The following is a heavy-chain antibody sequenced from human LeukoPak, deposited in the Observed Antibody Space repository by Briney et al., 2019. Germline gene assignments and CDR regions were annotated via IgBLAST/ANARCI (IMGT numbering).Heavy chain of an antibody. CDR3: ARMGAGSASYYNNWFDP. Sequence: GGSLRLSCVASGFTFSGYAMSWVRQAPGKGLEWVSVISDGAISTYYVDSVKGRFTISRDNSKNTLYLQMNGLGVEDTAVYYCARMGAGSASYYNNWFDPWGQGALVTVSS. CDR1: GFTFSGYA. J-gene: IGHJ5*02. V-gene: IGHV3-23*03. D-gene: IGHD3-10*01. CDR2: ISDGAIST.